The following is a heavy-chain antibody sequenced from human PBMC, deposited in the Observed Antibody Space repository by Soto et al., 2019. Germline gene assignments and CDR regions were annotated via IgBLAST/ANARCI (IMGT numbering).Heavy chain of an antibody. Sequence: QVQLVQSGAEVKKPGASVKVSCKASGYTFTSFDIHWVRQATGQGLEWMGWMNPNSGTTNYALKFQDRVTMTRNTSISTAYMEVSSLRSEDTAVYYCARPYYSGWFLFTSWGQGTQVTVSS. CDR2: MNPNSGTT. CDR3: ARPYYSGWFLFTS. CDR1: GYTFTSFD. D-gene: IGHD6-19*01. V-gene: IGHV1-8*01. J-gene: IGHJ5*02.